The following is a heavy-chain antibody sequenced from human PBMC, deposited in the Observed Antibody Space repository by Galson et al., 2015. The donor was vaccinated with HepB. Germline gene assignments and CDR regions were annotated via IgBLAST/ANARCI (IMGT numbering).Heavy chain of an antibody. V-gene: IGHV5-51*01. Sequence: QSGAEVKKRGEALTISCKGSGYSFTNYWLGWVRQMPGNGPEWMGPIFPVDSDTRDSPSFHGQVIISADKSINTAYLQWSSLKASDTAMYFCAGQESWGLTGEWGQGTLFTVSS. J-gene: IGHJ4*02. CDR2: IFPVDSDT. CDR3: AGQESWGLTGE. CDR1: GYSFTNYW. D-gene: IGHD3-9*01.